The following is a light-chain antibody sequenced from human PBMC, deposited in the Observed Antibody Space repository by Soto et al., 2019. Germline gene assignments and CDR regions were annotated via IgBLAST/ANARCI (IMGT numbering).Light chain of an antibody. J-gene: IGKJ1*01. CDR2: DAS. CDR3: QQYRTYWT. Sequence: DIQMTQSPSTLSASLGDRVTITCRASQSISRWLAWYQQRPGKAPKLLIYDASSLESGVPSRFSGSGSGADFTLTISSLQPGDSATYFCQQYRTYWTFGQGTKVEIK. CDR1: QSISRW. V-gene: IGKV1-5*01.